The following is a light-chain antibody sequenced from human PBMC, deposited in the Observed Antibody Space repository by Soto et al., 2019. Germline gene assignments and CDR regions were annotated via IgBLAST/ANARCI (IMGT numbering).Light chain of an antibody. CDR1: QSVLYSSNNKNY. Sequence: DIVMTQSPDSLAVSLGERATINCKSSQSVLYSSNNKNYLAWYQQKSGQPPKLLIYWASTRESGVPDRFSGSGSGTDFTLTISSLQAEDVAVYYCQQYYSPWTFGQGTKGEIK. CDR2: WAS. J-gene: IGKJ1*01. CDR3: QQYYSPWT. V-gene: IGKV4-1*01.